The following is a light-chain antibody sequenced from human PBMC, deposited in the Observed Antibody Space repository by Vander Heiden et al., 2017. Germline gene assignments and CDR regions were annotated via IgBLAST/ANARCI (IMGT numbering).Light chain of an antibody. Sequence: HSALTQPRSVSGSPGQSVTISCTGTSSDVGGYNYVSWYQHHPGKAPKLMIYDVSKRPSGVPDRFSGSKSGNTASLTISGPQAEDEADYYCYSYAGLAKQMIFGGGTKLTVL. CDR2: DVS. J-gene: IGLJ2*01. CDR1: SSDVGGYNY. CDR3: YSYAGLAKQMI. V-gene: IGLV2-11*01.